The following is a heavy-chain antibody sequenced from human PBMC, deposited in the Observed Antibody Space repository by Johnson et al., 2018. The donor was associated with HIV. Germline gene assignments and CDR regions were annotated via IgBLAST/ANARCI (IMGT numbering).Heavy chain of an antibody. CDR3: ARDLTNEYSSSSPV. V-gene: IGHV3-30-3*01. CDR2: ISYDGSSK. J-gene: IGHJ3*01. Sequence: QVQLVESGGGLVQPGRSLRLSCAASGFTFSSYAMHWVRQAPGKGLEWVAVISYDGSSKYYADSVKGRFTISRDNSKNTLYLQMSSLRAEDTAIYFCARDLTNEYSSSSPVWGQGTMVTVSS. CDR1: GFTFSSYA. D-gene: IGHD6-6*01.